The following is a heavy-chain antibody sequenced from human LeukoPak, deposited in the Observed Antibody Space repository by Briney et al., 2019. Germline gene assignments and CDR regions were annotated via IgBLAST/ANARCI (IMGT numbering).Heavy chain of an antibody. D-gene: IGHD1-14*01. CDR2: IYYSGST. J-gene: IGHJ4*02. CDR3: ARDLGGNPWYFDY. V-gene: IGHV4-59*01. Sequence: SETLSLTCTVSGGTIRSYYWSWIRQPPGKGLEWIGNIYYSGSTNVHPSLKSRVTTSVDTSKNQLSLDLSSVTTADTAVYYCARDLGGNPWYFDYWGQGILVTVSS. CDR1: GGTIRSYY.